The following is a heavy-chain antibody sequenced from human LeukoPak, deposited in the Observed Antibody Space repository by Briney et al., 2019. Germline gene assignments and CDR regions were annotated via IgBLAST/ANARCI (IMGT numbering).Heavy chain of an antibody. J-gene: IGHJ3*02. CDR2: IYYSGTT. CDR1: GGSISSYY. V-gene: IGHV4-59*08. Sequence: SETLSLTCTVSGGSISSYYWSWIRQPPGKGLEWIGYIYYSGTTNYSPSLKSRVTISVDTSKNQFSLKLSSVTAADTAIYYCARRNDFDIWSQGTMVTVSS. CDR3: ARRNDFDI.